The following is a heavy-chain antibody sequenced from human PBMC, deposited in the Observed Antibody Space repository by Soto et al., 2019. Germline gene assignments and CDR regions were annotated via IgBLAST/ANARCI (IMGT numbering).Heavy chain of an antibody. CDR1: GFSFDDYA. CDR2: ISWDGGST. V-gene: IGHV3-43D*04. Sequence: PGWALRVSCAAAGFSFDDYAMHWVRQAPGKGLEWVSLISWDGGSTYYADSVKGRFTISRDNSKNSLYLQMNSLRAEDTALYYCAKGQGRHYYYGMDVWGQGTTVTVSS. D-gene: IGHD2-15*01. CDR3: AKGQGRHYYYGMDV. J-gene: IGHJ6*02.